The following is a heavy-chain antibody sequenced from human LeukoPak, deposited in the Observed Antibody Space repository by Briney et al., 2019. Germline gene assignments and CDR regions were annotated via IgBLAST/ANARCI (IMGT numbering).Heavy chain of an antibody. J-gene: IGHJ4*02. Sequence: ASVKVSCKASGYTFTSYGISWVRQAPGQGLGWMGWISAYNGNTNYAQKLQGRVTMTTDTSTSTAYMELRSLRSDDTAVYYCARDVVPDIVVVVAATPFDYWGQGTLVTVSS. CDR1: GYTFTSYG. CDR3: ARDVVPDIVVVVAATPFDY. V-gene: IGHV1-18*01. D-gene: IGHD2-15*01. CDR2: ISAYNGNT.